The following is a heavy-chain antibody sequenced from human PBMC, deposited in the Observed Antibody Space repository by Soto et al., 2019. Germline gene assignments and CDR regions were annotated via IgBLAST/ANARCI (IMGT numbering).Heavy chain of an antibody. Sequence: QLQLQESGSGLVKPSQTLSLTCAVSGGSISSGGYSWSWIRQPPGKGLEWIGYIYHSGSTYYNPSLKNRVTISVDRSKNQFSLKLSSVTAADTAVYYCARSLEYQLLSFDPWGQGTLVTVSS. D-gene: IGHD2-2*01. J-gene: IGHJ5*02. V-gene: IGHV4-30-2*01. CDR2: IYHSGST. CDR1: GGSISSGGYS. CDR3: ARSLEYQLLSFDP.